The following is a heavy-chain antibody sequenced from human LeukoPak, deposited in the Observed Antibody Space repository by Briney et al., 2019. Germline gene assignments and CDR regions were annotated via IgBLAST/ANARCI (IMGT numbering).Heavy chain of an antibody. CDR1: GGSISSYY. CDR2: IYTSGST. Sequence: PSETLSLTCTVSGGSISSYYWSWIRQPAGKGLEWIGRIYTSGSTNYNPSLKSRVTMSVDTSKNQFSLKLSSVTAADTAVYYCARAPYCSSTSCQRFAFDYWGQGTLVTVSS. CDR3: ARAPYCSSTSCQRFAFDY. D-gene: IGHD2-2*01. J-gene: IGHJ4*02. V-gene: IGHV4-4*07.